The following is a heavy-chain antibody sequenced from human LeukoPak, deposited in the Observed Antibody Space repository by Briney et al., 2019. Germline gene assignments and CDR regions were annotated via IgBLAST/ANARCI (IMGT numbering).Heavy chain of an antibody. Sequence: SETLSLTCAVYGGSFSGYYWNWIRQPPGKGLEWIGYIYYSGSTNYNPSLKSRVTMSVDTSKNQFSLNLSSVTAADTAFYYCARDRLAYYDRSGLDCWGQGTLVTVSS. J-gene: IGHJ4*02. CDR2: IYYSGST. CDR3: ARDRLAYYDRSGLDC. V-gene: IGHV4-59*01. D-gene: IGHD3-22*01. CDR1: GGSFSGYY.